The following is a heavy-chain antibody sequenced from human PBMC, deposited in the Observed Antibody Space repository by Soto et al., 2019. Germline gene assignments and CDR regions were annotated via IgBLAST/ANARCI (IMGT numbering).Heavy chain of an antibody. D-gene: IGHD6-6*01. CDR3: ARVGEYSSFHHPVDY. Sequence: ASVKVSCKASGYTFTGYYMHWVRQAPGQGLEWMGWINPNSGGTNYAQKFQGRVTITGDTSISTAYMELSSLRSEDTAVYYCARVGEYSSFHHPVDYWGQGTLVIVSS. CDR2: INPNSGGT. J-gene: IGHJ4*02. CDR1: GYTFTGYY. V-gene: IGHV1-2*02.